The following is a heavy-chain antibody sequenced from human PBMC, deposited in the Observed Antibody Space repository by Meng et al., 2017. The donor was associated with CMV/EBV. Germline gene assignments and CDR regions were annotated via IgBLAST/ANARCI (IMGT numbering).Heavy chain of an antibody. D-gene: IGHD3-10*01. V-gene: IGHV3-21*01. J-gene: IGHJ4*02. CDR1: GFTFSSYS. Sequence: GESLKISCAASGFTFSSYSMNWVRQAPGKGLEWVSSISSSSSYKYYADSVKGRFTISRDNAKNSLYLQMNSLRAEDTAVYYCARTYYYGSGRGQGTLVTVSS. CDR2: ISSSSSYK. CDR3: ARTYYYGSG.